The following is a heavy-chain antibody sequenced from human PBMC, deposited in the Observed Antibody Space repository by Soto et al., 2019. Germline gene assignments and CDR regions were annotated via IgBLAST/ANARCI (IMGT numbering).Heavy chain of an antibody. J-gene: IGHJ4*02. V-gene: IGHV3-23*01. D-gene: IGHD3-22*01. CDR2: ISGSGDST. CDR1: GFIFTTYA. Sequence: PGGPLRLPWAAVGFIFTTYARRWVRQAQGKGLEWVSAISGSGDSTYYADSVKGRFTISRDNSKNTLFLQMNSLRAEATAVYYCAKTYYYDSSGYFRYYFDYWGQGTLVTVSS. CDR3: AKTYYYDSSGYFRYYFDY.